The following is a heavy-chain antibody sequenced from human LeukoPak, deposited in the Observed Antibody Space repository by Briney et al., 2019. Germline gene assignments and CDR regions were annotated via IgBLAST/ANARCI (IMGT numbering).Heavy chain of an antibody. D-gene: IGHD3-22*01. V-gene: IGHV3-30*18. J-gene: IGHJ2*01. CDR2: ISYDGSNK. CDR3: EKNRDRGVTTYYYDSSGSSHFDL. CDR1: GFTFSSYG. Sequence: GGSLRLSCAASGFTFSSYGMHWVRQAPGKGLEGVAVISYDGSNKYYADSVKGRFTISRDNYKNTLDLQMNRLRAEDTAVYYCEKNRDRGVTTYYYDSSGSSHFDLWGRGTLVTVSS.